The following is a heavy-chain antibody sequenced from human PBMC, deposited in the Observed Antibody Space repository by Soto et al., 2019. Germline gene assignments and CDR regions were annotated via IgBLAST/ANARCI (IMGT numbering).Heavy chain of an antibody. Sequence: GGSLRLSCAASGFTFSSYWMSWVRQAPGKGLEWVANIKQDGSEKYYVDSVKGRFTISRDNAKNSLYLHMNSLRAEDTAVYYCARDQVGDFWSGYWYYYYYMDVWGKGTTVTVSS. D-gene: IGHD3-3*01. CDR3: ARDQVGDFWSGYWYYYYYMDV. CDR1: GFTFSSYW. V-gene: IGHV3-7*01. J-gene: IGHJ6*03. CDR2: IKQDGSEK.